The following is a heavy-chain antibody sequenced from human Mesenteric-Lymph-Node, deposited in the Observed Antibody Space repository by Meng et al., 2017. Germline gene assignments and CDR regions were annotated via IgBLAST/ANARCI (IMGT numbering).Heavy chain of an antibody. V-gene: IGHV7-4-1*02. CDR3: GRDIPGGEADY. D-gene: IGHD2-21*01. CDR1: GYTFTSLA. Sequence: GKVMQSGSELKNPGAFVMVSCQASGYTFTSLAMNWVRQAPGQGLEWMGWINTYTGNPTYAQGFTGRFVFSLDTSVTTAYLQISSLKAEDTAVYYCGRDIPGGEADYWGQGTLVTVSS. J-gene: IGHJ4*02. CDR2: INTYTGNP.